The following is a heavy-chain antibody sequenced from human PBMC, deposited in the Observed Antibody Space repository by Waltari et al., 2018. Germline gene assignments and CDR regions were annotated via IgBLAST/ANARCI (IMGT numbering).Heavy chain of an antibody. Sequence: EVQLVQSGAEVTKPGATVKISCKASGYTFTDYSMHWVQQAPGKGLEWMGRVDPEDGETIYAEKFQGRVTITADTSTDTAYMELSSLRSEDTAVYYCATRGDSSGYYYVGWFDPWGQGTLVTVSS. D-gene: IGHD3-22*01. V-gene: IGHV1-69-2*01. CDR2: VDPEDGET. J-gene: IGHJ5*02. CDR1: GYTFTDYS. CDR3: ATRGDSSGYYYVGWFDP.